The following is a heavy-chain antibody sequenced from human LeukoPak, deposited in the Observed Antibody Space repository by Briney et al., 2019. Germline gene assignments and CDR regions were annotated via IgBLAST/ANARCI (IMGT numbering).Heavy chain of an antibody. CDR2: ISGSGGST. CDR1: GFTFSSYA. J-gene: IGHJ4*02. CDR3: AKDQRKIPFVRRAVAADY. D-gene: IGHD6-19*01. V-gene: IGHV3-23*01. Sequence: GGSLRLSCAASGFTFSSYAMSWVRQAPGKGLEWVSAISGSGGSTYYADSAKGRFTISRDNSKNTLYLQMNSLRAEDTAVYYCAKDQRKIPFVRRAVAADYWGQGTLVTVSS.